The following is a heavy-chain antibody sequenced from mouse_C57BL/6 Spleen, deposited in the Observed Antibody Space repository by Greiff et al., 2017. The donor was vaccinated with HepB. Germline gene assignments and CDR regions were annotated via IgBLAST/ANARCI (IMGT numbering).Heavy chain of an antibody. J-gene: IGHJ4*01. V-gene: IGHV1-52*01. Sequence: LQQPGAELVRPGSSVKLSCKASGYTFTSYWMHWVKQRPIQGLEWIGNIDPSDSETHYNQKFKDKATLTVDKSSSTAYMQLSSLTSEDSAVYYCARGGTGDYAMDYWGQGTSVTVSS. CDR3: ARGGTGDYAMDY. D-gene: IGHD4-1*01. CDR2: IDPSDSET. CDR1: GYTFTSYW.